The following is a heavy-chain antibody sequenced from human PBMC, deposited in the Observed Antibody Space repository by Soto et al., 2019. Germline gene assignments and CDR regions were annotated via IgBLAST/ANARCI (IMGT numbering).Heavy chain of an antibody. CDR3: ARLHPSGHDAFDL. CDR1: GGSIRNFNW. CDR2: IYHGGDT. V-gene: IGHV4-4*02. Sequence: PSETLSLTCAVSGGSIRNFNWWSWVRQPPGKGLEWIGDIYHGGDTMYNPSLKSRLITSVDTSKNQFSLRLSSVTAADTAVYYCARLHPSGHDAFDLWGQGTTVTVSS. J-gene: IGHJ3*01.